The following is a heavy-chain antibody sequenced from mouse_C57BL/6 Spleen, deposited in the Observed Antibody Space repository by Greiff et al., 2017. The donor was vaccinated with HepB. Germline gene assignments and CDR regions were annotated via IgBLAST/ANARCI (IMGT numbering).Heavy chain of an antibody. V-gene: IGHV5-9*01. Sequence: EVMLVESGGGLVKPGGSLKLSCAASGFTFSSYTMSWVRQTPEKRLEWVATISGGGGNTYYPDSVKGRFTISRDNAKNTLYLQMSSLRSEDMALYYCAAAGSLDYWGQGTTLTVSS. CDR1: GFTFSSYT. CDR3: AAAGSLDY. D-gene: IGHD4-1*01. CDR2: ISGGGGNT. J-gene: IGHJ2*01.